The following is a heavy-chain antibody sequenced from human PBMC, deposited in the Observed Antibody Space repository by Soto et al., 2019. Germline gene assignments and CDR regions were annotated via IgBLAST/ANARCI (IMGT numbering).Heavy chain of an antibody. CDR2: INHSGST. D-gene: IGHD3-16*02. Sequence: SETLSLTCAVYGGSFSGYYWSWIRQPPGKGLEWIGEINHSGSTNYNPSLKSRVTISVDTSKNQFSLKLSSVTAEDTAVYYWARGDYEYVWGSYRYDCWFDPWGQGTLVTVSS. CDR1: GGSFSGYY. CDR3: ARGDYEYVWGSYRYDCWFDP. J-gene: IGHJ5*02. V-gene: IGHV4-34*01.